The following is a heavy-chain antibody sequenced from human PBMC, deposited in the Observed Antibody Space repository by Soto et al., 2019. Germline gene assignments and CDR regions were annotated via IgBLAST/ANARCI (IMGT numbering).Heavy chain of an antibody. V-gene: IGHV4-38-2*01. CDR3: AIGNPDWFDP. J-gene: IGHJ5*02. CDR2: IYRGGIT. CDR1: GYSISSGLY. D-gene: IGHD1-1*01. Sequence: SETLSLTCAVSGYSISSGLYLVLIRQPPGKGLEWTGTIYRGGITYYNPSLKSRVTISIDTSKNHFSLRLSSVTATDTAVYFCAIGNPDWFDPWGQGTLVTVSS.